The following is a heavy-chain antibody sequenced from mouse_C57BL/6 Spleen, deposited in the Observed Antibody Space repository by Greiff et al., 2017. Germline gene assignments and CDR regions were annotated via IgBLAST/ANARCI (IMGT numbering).Heavy chain of an antibody. CDR3: ASPGSKDWYFDV. CDR2: IYPSDSET. CDR1: GYTFTSYW. D-gene: IGHD1-1*01. Sequence: QVQLQQPGAELVRPGSSVKLSCKASGYTFTSYWMAWVKQRPGQGLEWIGNIYPSDSETHYNQKFKDKATLTVDKSSSTAYMQLSSLTSEDSAVYYCASPGSKDWYFDVWGTGTTVTVAS. V-gene: IGHV1-61*01. J-gene: IGHJ1*03.